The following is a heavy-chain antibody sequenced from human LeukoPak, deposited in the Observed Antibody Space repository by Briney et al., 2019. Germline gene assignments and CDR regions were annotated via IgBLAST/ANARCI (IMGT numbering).Heavy chain of an antibody. CDR1: GFTFSSYW. CDR2: IYSGGST. CDR3: ASTFSSSLHHYYYYGMDV. J-gene: IGHJ6*02. V-gene: IGHV3-53*01. Sequence: GGSLRLSCAASGFTFSSYWMSWVRQAPGKGLEWVSVIYSGGSTYYADSVKGRFTISRDNSKNTLYLQMNSLRAEDTAVYYCASTFSSSLHHYYYYGMDVWGQGTTVTVSS. D-gene: IGHD6-13*01.